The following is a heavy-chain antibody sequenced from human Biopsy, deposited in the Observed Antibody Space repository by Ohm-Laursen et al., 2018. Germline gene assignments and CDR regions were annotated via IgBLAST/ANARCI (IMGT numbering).Heavy chain of an antibody. Sequence: SQTLSLTCNVSGGHINNYYWSWIRQPAGKGLEWIGRIYPGGSTNYNPSLKSRVTMSVDTSKKQLPLRLRSVTAADTAMYYCASVVLGPTNDAFDLWGQGTMVVVSS. CDR3: ASVVLGPTNDAFDL. CDR1: GGHINNYY. V-gene: IGHV4-4*07. J-gene: IGHJ3*01. CDR2: IYPGGST. D-gene: IGHD3-22*01.